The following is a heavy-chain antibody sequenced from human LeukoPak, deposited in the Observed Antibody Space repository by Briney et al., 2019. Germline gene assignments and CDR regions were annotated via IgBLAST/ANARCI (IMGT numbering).Heavy chain of an antibody. Sequence: SETLSLTCTVSGDSFSSYHWSWLRQPPGKELEWIGDISSSGSTSYNPSLKSRVTFSVDTSKSHFSLRLTSVTAADTAVYYCARVGRGDHTWGSYYCDHWGQGTLVSVSS. V-gene: IGHV4-59*01. CDR3: ARVGRGDHTWGSYYCDH. D-gene: IGHD3-16*01. CDR1: GDSFSSYH. CDR2: ISSSGST. J-gene: IGHJ4*02.